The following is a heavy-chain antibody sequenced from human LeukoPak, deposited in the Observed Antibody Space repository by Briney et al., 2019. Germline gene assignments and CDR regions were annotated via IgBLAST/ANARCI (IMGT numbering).Heavy chain of an antibody. J-gene: IGHJ3*02. Sequence: PSETLSLTCTVSGGSISSYYWSWIRQPPGKGLEWIGYIYYSGSTNYNPSLKSRVTISVDTSKNQFSLKLSSVTAADTAVYSCARPNCSGGSCYSGRDAFDIWGQETMVTVSS. CDR3: ARPNCSGGSCYSGRDAFDI. CDR1: GGSISSYY. V-gene: IGHV4-59*08. CDR2: IYYSGST. D-gene: IGHD2-15*01.